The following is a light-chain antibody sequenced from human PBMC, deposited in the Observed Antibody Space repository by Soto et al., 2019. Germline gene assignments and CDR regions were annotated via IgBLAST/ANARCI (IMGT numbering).Light chain of an antibody. CDR2: DTS. Sequence: EFVLTQYPGTLSLSPGEIATLSCRASQSLTNSFIAWYQQRPGQAPRVLIYDTSSRASGIPDRFSGSGSGTDFTLTISRLETEDFAVFYCQQYGTSEIILGQGTRLEIK. V-gene: IGKV3-20*01. J-gene: IGKJ5*01. CDR3: QQYGTSEII. CDR1: QSLTNSF.